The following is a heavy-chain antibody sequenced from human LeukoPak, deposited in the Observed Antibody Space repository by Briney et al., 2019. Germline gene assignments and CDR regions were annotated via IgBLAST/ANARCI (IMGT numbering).Heavy chain of an antibody. CDR2: INPNSGGT. CDR3: ARVTGGYDLQSFDY. CDR1: GYTFTGYY. Sequence: ASVKVSCKASGYTFTGYYVHWVRQAPGQGLEWMGWINPNSGGTNYAQKFQGRVTMTRDTPISTAYMELSRLRSDDTAVYYCARVTGGYDLQSFDYWGQGTLVTVSS. V-gene: IGHV1-2*02. D-gene: IGHD5-12*01. J-gene: IGHJ4*02.